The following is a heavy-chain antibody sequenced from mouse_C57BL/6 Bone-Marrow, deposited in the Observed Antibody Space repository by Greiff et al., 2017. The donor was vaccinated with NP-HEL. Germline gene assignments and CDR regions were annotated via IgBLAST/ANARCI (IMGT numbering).Heavy chain of an antibody. CDR2: INPYNGGT. D-gene: IGHD2-1*01. CDR3: ASGWLYYGNYKD. Sequence: VQLQQSGPVLVKPGASVKMSCKASGYTFTDYYMNWVKQSHGKSLEWIGVINPYNGGTSYNQKFKGKATLTVDKSSSTAYMELNSLTSEDSAVYYCASGWLYYGNYKDWGRGTLVTVSA. V-gene: IGHV1-19*01. J-gene: IGHJ3*01. CDR1: GYTFTDYY.